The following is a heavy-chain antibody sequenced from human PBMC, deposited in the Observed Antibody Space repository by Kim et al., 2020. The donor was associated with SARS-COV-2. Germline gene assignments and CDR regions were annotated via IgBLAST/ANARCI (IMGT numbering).Heavy chain of an antibody. Sequence: GGSLRLSCAASGFTFSSYAMGWVRQAQGKGLEWVSAISTSGAFYADSVKGRFTISRDNSKNTLYLQMNSLRAEDTAVYSCARDRRGPAAGTWYFDLWGRG. V-gene: IGHV3-23*01. CDR2: ISTSGA. D-gene: IGHD6-13*01. CDR1: GFTFSSYA. J-gene: IGHJ2*01. CDR3: ARDRRGPAAGTWYFDL.